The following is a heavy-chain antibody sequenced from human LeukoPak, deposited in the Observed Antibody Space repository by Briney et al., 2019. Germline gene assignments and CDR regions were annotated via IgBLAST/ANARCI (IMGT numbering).Heavy chain of an antibody. CDR1: GGTFSSYA. CDR3: ARARAVGATRLGWFDP. J-gene: IGHJ5*02. Sequence: GSSVKVSCKASGGTFSSYAISWVRQAPGQGLEWMGGIIPIFGTANYAQKFQGRVTITTDESTSTAYMELSSLRSEDTAVYYCARARAVGATRLGWFDPWGQGTLVTVSS. V-gene: IGHV1-69*05. D-gene: IGHD1-26*01. CDR2: IIPIFGTA.